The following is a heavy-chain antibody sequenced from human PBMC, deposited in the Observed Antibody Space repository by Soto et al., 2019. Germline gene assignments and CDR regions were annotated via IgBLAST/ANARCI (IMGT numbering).Heavy chain of an antibody. J-gene: IGHJ4*02. V-gene: IGHV3-23*01. CDR1: GFTFLNYA. Sequence: EVQLLESGGGLVQPGWSLRLSCAASGFTFLNYAMNWVRQAPGKGLEWVSGISGGGANTYYRDSVKGRFTISRDNAKNTLHLQMNSLRAEDTDVSYFAKSWQWLVSDWGQGNLITV. CDR3: AKSWQWLVSD. CDR2: ISGGGANT. D-gene: IGHD2-8*01.